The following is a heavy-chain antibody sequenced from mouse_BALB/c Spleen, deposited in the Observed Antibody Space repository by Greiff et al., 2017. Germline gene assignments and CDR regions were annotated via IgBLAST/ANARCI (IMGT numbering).Heavy chain of an antibody. Sequence: QVQLKESGPGLVAPSQSLSITCTVSGFSLTSYDISWIRQPPGKGLEWLGVIWTGGGTNYNSAFMSRLSISKDNSKSQVFLKMNSLQTDDTAIYYCVRDLYYGSSYWFAYWGQGTLVTVSA. CDR3: VRDLYYGSSYWFAY. CDR2: IWTGGGT. CDR1: GFSLTSYD. D-gene: IGHD1-1*01. V-gene: IGHV2-9-2*01. J-gene: IGHJ3*01.